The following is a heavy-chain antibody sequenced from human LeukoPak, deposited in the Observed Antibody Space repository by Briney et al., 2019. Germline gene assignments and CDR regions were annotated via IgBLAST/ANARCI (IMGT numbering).Heavy chain of an antibody. Sequence: SETLSLTCTVSGGSISSYYWSWIRQPAGKGPEWIGRIYTSGSTNYNPSLKSRVTMSVDTSKNQFSLKLSSVTAADTAVYYCARAFDYGSGSYYNSWGQGTLVTVSS. D-gene: IGHD3-10*01. CDR3: ARAFDYGSGSYYNS. V-gene: IGHV4-4*07. CDR2: IYTSGST. CDR1: GGSISSYY. J-gene: IGHJ1*01.